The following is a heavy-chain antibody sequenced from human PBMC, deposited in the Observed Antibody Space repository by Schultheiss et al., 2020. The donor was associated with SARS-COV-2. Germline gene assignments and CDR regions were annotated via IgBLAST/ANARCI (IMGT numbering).Heavy chain of an antibody. CDR1: GYTFTGYY. D-gene: IGHD2-15*01. Sequence: ASVKVSCKASGYTFTGYYMHWVRQAPGQGLEWMGRINPNSGGTIYAQKFQGRVTMTTDTSTSTAYMELRSLRSDDTAVYYCAREVEDIVVVVAAAHYYYYMDVWGKGTTVTVSS. CDR3: AREVEDIVVVVAAAHYYYYMDV. J-gene: IGHJ6*03. V-gene: IGHV1-2*06. CDR2: INPNSGGT.